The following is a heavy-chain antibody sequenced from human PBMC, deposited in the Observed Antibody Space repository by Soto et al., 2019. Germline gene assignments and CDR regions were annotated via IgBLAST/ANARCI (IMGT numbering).Heavy chain of an antibody. V-gene: IGHV4-31*03. CDR1: GGSISTGGYY. D-gene: IGHD4-17*01. Sequence: QVQLQESGPGLVKPSQTLSLTCTVSGGSISTGGYYWTWIRQHPGKGLEWIGYIYYSGSTYYNPSLKSRVTISVDTSKNQLSLNLSPLTAADTAVYYCARGLSVTLFDNWGQRTLVTVSS. J-gene: IGHJ4*02. CDR3: ARGLSVTLFDN. CDR2: IYYSGST.